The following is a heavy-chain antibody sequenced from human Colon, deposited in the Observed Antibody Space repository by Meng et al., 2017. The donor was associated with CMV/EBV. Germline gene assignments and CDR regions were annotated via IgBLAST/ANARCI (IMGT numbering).Heavy chain of an antibody. CDR3: AKGRYTYSYFDN. CDR2: ITINGATT. D-gene: IGHD3-16*02. Sequence: SCGASGITFSSDVMSWVRQAPGKGLEWVSGITINGATTNYADSVKGRFTISRDNSKNTLYLQMDSLRAEDTAIYYCAKGRYTYSYFDNWGQGTLVTVSS. CDR1: GITFSSDV. J-gene: IGHJ4*02. V-gene: IGHV3-23*01.